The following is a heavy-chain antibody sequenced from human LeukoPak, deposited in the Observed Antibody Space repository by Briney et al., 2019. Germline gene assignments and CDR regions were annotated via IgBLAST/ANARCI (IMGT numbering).Heavy chain of an antibody. Sequence: GGSLRLSCAASGFTFSSYAMHWVRQAPGKGLEWVAVISYDGSNKYYADSVKGRFTISRDNSKNTLYLQMNSLRAEDTAVYYCARDPSDGSGYYNGYFDYWAREPWSPSPQ. CDR1: GFTFSSYA. CDR3: ARDPSDGSGYYNGYFDY. V-gene: IGHV3-30*04. J-gene: IGHJ4*02. CDR2: ISYDGSNK. D-gene: IGHD3-22*01.